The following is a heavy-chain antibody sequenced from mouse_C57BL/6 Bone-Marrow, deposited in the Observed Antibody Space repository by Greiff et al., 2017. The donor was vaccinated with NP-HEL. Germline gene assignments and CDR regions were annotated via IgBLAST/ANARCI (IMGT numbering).Heavy chain of an antibody. Sequence: QVQLQQPGAELVKPGASVKMSCKASGYTFPSYWLTCVKQRPGQGLEWIGDIYPGSGSTNYNDKFTSKATMTVDTSSSTAYMQLSSLTSEDSAVYYCARMVTAPYAMDYWGQGTSVTVSS. CDR1: GYTFPSYW. D-gene: IGHD2-2*01. J-gene: IGHJ4*01. CDR3: ARMVTAPYAMDY. CDR2: IYPGSGST. V-gene: IGHV1-55*01.